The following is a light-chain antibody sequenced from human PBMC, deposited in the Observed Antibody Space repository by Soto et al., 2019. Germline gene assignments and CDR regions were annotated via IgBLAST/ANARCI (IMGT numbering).Light chain of an antibody. CDR3: QQFNRFT. J-gene: IGKJ5*01. V-gene: IGKV1-13*02. CDR1: QGLSSG. Sequence: AVQLTQSPSSLSASVGDRISITCRASQGLSSGLAWYQQKPGKPPRLLIYDVSSLESGVPSRFSGSGSGTEFTLTISSRHPEDFATYYCQQFNRFTFGQGTRLEIK. CDR2: DVS.